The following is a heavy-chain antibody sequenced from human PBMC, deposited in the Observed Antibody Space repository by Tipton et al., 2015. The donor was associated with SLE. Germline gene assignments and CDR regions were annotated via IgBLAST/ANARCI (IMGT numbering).Heavy chain of an antibody. CDR1: GYSISSGYY. CDR2: IYHSGST. CDR3: ASAVVVNNDWYFDL. Sequence: LRLSCAVSGYSISSGYYWGWIRQPPGKGLEWIGSIYHSGSTYYNPSLKSRVTISVDTSKNQFSLKLSSVTAAETAVYYGASAVVVNNDWYFDLWGRGTLVTVSS. J-gene: IGHJ2*01. V-gene: IGHV4-38-2*01. D-gene: IGHD3-22*01.